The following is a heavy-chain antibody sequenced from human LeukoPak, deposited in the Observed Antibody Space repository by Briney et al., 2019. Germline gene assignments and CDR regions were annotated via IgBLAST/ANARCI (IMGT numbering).Heavy chain of an antibody. V-gene: IGHV3-30*11. Sequence: GGSLRLSCAAPGFTFISSAMYWVRQAPGKGVEWVAVISYDGSNKYYADSVKGRFTNSRDNSNNTLYLKMNSLRAEDTAVYYCARGGVDCSGGSCYSLPYYYIDVWGKGTTVTVSS. D-gene: IGHD2-15*01. CDR1: GFTFISSA. CDR2: ISYDGSNK. CDR3: ARGGVDCSGGSCYSLPYYYIDV. J-gene: IGHJ6*03.